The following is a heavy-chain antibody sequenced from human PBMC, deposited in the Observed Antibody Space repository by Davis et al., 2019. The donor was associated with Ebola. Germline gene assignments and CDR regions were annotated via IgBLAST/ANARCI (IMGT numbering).Heavy chain of an antibody. V-gene: IGHV3-23*01. CDR3: AKDGYSSSWGNFDY. D-gene: IGHD6-13*01. CDR1: VITFSSYA. Sequence: PGGSLRLSCADSVITFSSYAMTWVRQAPGKGLEWVSAISGSGGSTYYADSVKGRFTISRDNSKKTLYLQMNSLRAEDTAVYYCAKDGYSSSWGNFDYWGQGTLVTVSS. CDR2: ISGSGGST. J-gene: IGHJ4*02.